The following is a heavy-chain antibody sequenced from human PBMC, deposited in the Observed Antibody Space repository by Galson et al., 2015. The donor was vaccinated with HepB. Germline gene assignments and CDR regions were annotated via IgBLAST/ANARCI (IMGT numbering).Heavy chain of an antibody. Sequence: CAISGDSVSSNSAAWNWIRQSPSRGLEWLGRTYYRSKWYNDYAVSVKSRITINPDTSKNQFSLQLNSVTPEDTAVYYCARDLSLDILTGWLGDYYYYGMDVWGQGTTVTVSS. D-gene: IGHD3-9*01. CDR3: ARDLSLDILTGWLGDYYYYGMDV. J-gene: IGHJ6*02. V-gene: IGHV6-1*01. CDR1: GDSVSSNSAA. CDR2: TYYRSKWYN.